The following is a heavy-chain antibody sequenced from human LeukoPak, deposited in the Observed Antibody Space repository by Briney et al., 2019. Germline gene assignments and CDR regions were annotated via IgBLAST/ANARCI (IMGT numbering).Heavy chain of an antibody. D-gene: IGHD6-13*01. CDR2: IFTSGST. CDR1: GGSISSHY. V-gene: IGHV4-4*08. CDR3: ARDSTQAAAGTFYFDY. Sequence: SETLSLTCTVSGGSISSHYWSWIRQPPGKGLEWIGYIFTSGSTSYNPSLKSRVTISVDTSRNQLSLKLNSVTAADTAVYYCARDSTQAAAGTFYFDYWGQGTLVTVSS. J-gene: IGHJ4*02.